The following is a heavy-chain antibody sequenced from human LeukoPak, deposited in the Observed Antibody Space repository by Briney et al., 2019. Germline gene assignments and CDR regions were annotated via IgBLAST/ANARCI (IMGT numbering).Heavy chain of an antibody. V-gene: IGHV1-2*02. D-gene: IGHD3-22*01. J-gene: IGHJ4*02. CDR3: VRDCEGMTTSVFSWL. CDR1: GYTFTGYY. Sequence: GASVKVSCKASGYTFTGYYLHWVRQAPGQGLEWMGWISPKTGDTNYAQNFQGRVTMTRDTSISTAYMDLSRLRSDDTAFYYCVRDCEGMTTSVFSWLWGQGTLVTVSS. CDR2: ISPKTGDT.